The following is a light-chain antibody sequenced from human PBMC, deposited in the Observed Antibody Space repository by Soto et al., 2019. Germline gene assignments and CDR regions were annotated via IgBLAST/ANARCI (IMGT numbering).Light chain of an antibody. V-gene: IGKV1-5*01. CDR3: QQYINYPLT. CDR1: QSISIW. Sequence: DIQMTQSPSTLSASVGDRVTITCRASQSISIWLAWYQHKPGKAPKLLIYNAFTSESGVPSRFSGSGSGTDFTLTISSLQPDDFATYYCQQYINYPLTFGGGTNVEI. J-gene: IGKJ4*01. CDR2: NAF.